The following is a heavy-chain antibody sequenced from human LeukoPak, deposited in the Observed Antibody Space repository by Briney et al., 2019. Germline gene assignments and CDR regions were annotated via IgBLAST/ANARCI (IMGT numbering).Heavy chain of an antibody. V-gene: IGHV1-46*01. J-gene: IGHJ4*02. CDR1: GYTFTSYD. CDR3: ARDRGFWSGPYYFDY. Sequence: ASVKVSCKASGYTFTSYDINWVRQATGQGLEWMGIINPSGGSTSYAQKFQGRVTMTRDTSTSTVYMELSSLRSEDTAVYYCARDRGFWSGPYYFDYWGQGTLVTVSS. D-gene: IGHD3-3*01. CDR2: INPSGGST.